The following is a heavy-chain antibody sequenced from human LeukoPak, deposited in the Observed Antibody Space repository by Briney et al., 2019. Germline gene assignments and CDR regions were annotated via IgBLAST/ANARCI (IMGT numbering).Heavy chain of an antibody. V-gene: IGHV3-64D*06. CDR1: GFTFSTYP. Sequence: GGSLRLSCSASGFTFSTYPMHWVRQAPGKGLEYVSAITSNGGSTYYADPVKGRFTISRDNSKNTLYLQMSSLRAEDTAVFYCVRVDYGYDYWGQGILVTVSS. J-gene: IGHJ4*02. CDR3: VRVDYGYDY. D-gene: IGHD3-10*01. CDR2: ITSNGGST.